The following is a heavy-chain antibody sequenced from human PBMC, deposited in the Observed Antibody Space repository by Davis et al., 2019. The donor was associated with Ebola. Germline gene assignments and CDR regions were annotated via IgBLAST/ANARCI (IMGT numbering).Heavy chain of an antibody. D-gene: IGHD5-12*01. CDR2: IYYSGST. Sequence: MPLETLSLTCSVSGGSISSTSYYWGWIRQPPGKGLEWIGSIYYSGSTNYNPSLKSRVTISVDTSKNQFSLKLSSVTAADTAVYYCARHWGYSGNFDYWGQGTLVTVSS. CDR3: ARHWGYSGNFDY. V-gene: IGHV4-39*01. J-gene: IGHJ4*02. CDR1: GGSISSTSYY.